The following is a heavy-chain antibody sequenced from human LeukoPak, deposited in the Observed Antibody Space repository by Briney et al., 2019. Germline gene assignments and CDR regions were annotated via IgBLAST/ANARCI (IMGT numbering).Heavy chain of an antibody. J-gene: IGHJ6*02. CDR1: GFTFSDYY. V-gene: IGHV3-11*01. D-gene: IGHD3-3*01. CDR3: ARADLWSGYYLVPVGPRIYGMDV. Sequence: MTGGSLRLSCAASGFTFSDYYMSWIRQAPGKGLEWVSYISSSGSTIYYADSVKGRFTISRDNAKNSLYLQMNSLRAEDTAVYYCARADLWSGYYLVPVGPRIYGMDVWGQGTTVTVSS. CDR2: ISSSGSTI.